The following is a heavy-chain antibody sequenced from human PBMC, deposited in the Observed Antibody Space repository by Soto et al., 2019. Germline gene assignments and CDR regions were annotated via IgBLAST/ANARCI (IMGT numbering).Heavy chain of an antibody. V-gene: IGHV1-18*01. Sequence: QVQLVQSGAEVKKPGASVKVSCKASGYTFTSYGISWVRQAPGQGLEWMGWISAYNGTTNYAQKLQGRVTMTTDTSTSTAYMELRSLRSDDTAVYYCARTDDFWSGYYPLYYGMDVWGQGTTVTVSS. CDR1: GYTFTSYG. CDR2: ISAYNGTT. D-gene: IGHD3-3*01. J-gene: IGHJ6*02. CDR3: ARTDDFWSGYYPLYYGMDV.